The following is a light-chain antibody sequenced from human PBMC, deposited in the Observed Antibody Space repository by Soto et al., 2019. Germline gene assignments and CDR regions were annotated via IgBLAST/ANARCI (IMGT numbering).Light chain of an antibody. V-gene: IGLV2-23*01. CDR2: EGS. CDR1: SADLGTYNL. Sequence: QSALTQPASVSGSPGQSITVYCTGTSADLGTYNLVSWFQQHPGKAPKLVIYEGSKRPSGVSHRFSGSKSGTTASLTISGLQAEDEADYYCCSYSGRGTTWVVFGVGTKLNVL. CDR3: CSYSGRGTTWVV. J-gene: IGLJ2*01.